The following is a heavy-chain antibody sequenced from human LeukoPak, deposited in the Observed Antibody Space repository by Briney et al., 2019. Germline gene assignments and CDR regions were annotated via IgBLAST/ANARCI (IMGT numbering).Heavy chain of an antibody. CDR3: ARELGSYEGGYYGMDV. D-gene: IGHD1-26*01. CDR2: IWYDGNHK. V-gene: IGHV3-33*01. J-gene: IGHJ6*02. CDR1: GFTFSSYG. Sequence: GGSLRLSCAASGFTFSSYGMHWVRQAPDKGLDWVAVIWYDGNHKYCADSVKGRFTISRDNSKNTLYLQMNSLRAEDTALYYCARELGSYEGGYYGMDVWGQGTTVTVSS.